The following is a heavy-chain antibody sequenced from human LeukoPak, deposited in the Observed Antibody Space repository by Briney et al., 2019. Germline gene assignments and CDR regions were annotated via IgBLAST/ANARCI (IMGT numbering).Heavy chain of an antibody. V-gene: IGHV3-23*01. Sequence: GGSLRLSCAASGFTFSSYAMSWVRQSPGKGLECVSAISGSGGSTYYADSVKGRFTISRDNSKNTLYLQMNSLRAEDTAVYYCARSGYSGYDYLDYWGQGTLVTVSS. D-gene: IGHD5-12*01. CDR3: ARSGYSGYDYLDY. J-gene: IGHJ4*02. CDR1: GFTFSSYA. CDR2: ISGSGGST.